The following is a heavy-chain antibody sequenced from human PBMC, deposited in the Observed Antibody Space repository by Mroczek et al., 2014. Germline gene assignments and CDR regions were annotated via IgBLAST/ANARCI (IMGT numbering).Heavy chain of an antibody. J-gene: IGHJ4*02. CDR1: GFTFSSYG. CDR3: AKEGTYYYDSSGYRVYFDY. CDR2: ISYDGSNK. Sequence: VQLVETGGGVVQPGRSLRLSCAASGFTFSSYGMHWVRQAPGKGLEWVAVISYDGSNKYYADSVKGRFTISRDNSKNTLYLQMNSLRAEDTAVYYCAKEGTYYYDSSGYRVYFDYWGQGTPGHRLL. D-gene: IGHD3-22*01. V-gene: IGHV3-30*18.